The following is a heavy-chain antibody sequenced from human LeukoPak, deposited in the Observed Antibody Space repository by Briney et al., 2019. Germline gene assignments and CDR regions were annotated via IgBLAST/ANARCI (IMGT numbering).Heavy chain of an antibody. Sequence: ASVKVSCKTSGYSFTDYYMHWVRQAPGQGLEWMGWINPNSGGTSSAQKFQGRVTMTRDTSITTVYMEVNWLTSDDTAIFYCARADRLHGGPYLIGPWGQGTLVTVSS. V-gene: IGHV1-2*02. J-gene: IGHJ5*02. D-gene: IGHD2-21*01. CDR2: INPNSGGT. CDR1: GYSFTDYY. CDR3: ARADRLHGGPYLIGP.